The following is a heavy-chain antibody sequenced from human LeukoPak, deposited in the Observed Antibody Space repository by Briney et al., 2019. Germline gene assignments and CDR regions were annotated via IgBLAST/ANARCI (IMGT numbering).Heavy chain of an antibody. CDR2: IYYSGST. J-gene: IGHJ6*03. V-gene: IGHV4-59*01. CDR1: GGSISSYY. D-gene: IGHD3-10*01. CDR3: ARTPITMVRGVIPTYYYYYYMDV. Sequence: SETLSLTCTDSGGSISSYYCSWIRQPPGNGLEWIGYIYYSGSTNYNPSLKSRVTISVDTSKNQFSLKLSSVTAADTAVYYCARTPITMVRGVIPTYYYYYYMDVWGKGTTVTISS.